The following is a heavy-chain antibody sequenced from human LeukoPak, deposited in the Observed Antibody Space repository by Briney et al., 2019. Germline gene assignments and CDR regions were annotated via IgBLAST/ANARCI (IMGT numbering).Heavy chain of an antibody. CDR3: ASHLSSGYYYRH. CDR1: GFTFSSYS. D-gene: IGHD3-22*01. J-gene: IGHJ4*02. Sequence: PGGSLRLSCAASGFTFSSYSMNWVRQAPGKGLEWVSSISSSSSYIYYADSVKGRFTISRDNAKNSLYLQMNSLRAEDTAVYYCASHLSSGYYYRHWGQGTLVTVSS. V-gene: IGHV3-21*01. CDR2: ISSSSSYI.